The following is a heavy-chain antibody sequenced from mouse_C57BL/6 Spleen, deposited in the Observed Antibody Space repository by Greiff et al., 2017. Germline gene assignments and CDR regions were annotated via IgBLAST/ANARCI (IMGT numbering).Heavy chain of an antibody. CDR3: TTSGLGAY. V-gene: IGHV14-4*01. D-gene: IGHD2-4*01. CDR1: GFNIKDDY. J-gene: IGHJ3*01. Sequence: EVKLVESGAELVRPGASVKLSCTASGFNIKDDYMHWVKQRPEQGLEWIGWIDPENGDTAYASKFQGKDTITADTSSNTAYLQLSSLTSEDTAVYYCTTSGLGAYRGQGTLVTVSA. CDR2: IDPENGDT.